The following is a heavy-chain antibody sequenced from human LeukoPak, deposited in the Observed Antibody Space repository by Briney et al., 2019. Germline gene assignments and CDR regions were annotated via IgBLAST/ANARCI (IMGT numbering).Heavy chain of an antibody. V-gene: IGHV3-21*01. CDR1: GFTFRNYS. CDR2: INSRSSYT. CDR3: ARDKYSSSWFADS. J-gene: IGHJ4*02. D-gene: IGHD2-2*01. Sequence: GGSLRLSXAASGFTFRNYSMQWVRQAPGKGLEWVSSINSRSSYTHYADSVKGRFTISRDNAKNSLFLQMNSLRAEDTAVYYCARDKYSSSWFADSWGQGTPATVSS.